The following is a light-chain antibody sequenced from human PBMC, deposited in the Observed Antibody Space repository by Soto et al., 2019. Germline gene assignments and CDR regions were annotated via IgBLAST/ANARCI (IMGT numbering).Light chain of an antibody. V-gene: IGKV1-5*03. Sequence: DIQMTQSPSTLSASVGDRVTITCRASQSISSWLAWYQQKPGKAPNLLIYNASSVESGVPSRFSGSGSGTEFTLTISCLQTDDLANYYCQQYDSYPRTFGQGTKVEIK. CDR3: QQYDSYPRT. CDR1: QSISSW. J-gene: IGKJ1*01. CDR2: NAS.